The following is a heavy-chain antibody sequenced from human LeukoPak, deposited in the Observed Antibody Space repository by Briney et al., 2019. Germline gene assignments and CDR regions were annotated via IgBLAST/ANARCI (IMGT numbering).Heavy chain of an antibody. CDR2: ISGSGGST. CDR1: GFTFSSYA. J-gene: IGHJ4*02. CDR3: AKRTRRYSSGWYVFDY. D-gene: IGHD6-19*01. Sequence: PGGFLRLSCAASGFTFSSYAMSWVRQAPGKGLEWVSAISGSGGSTYYADSVKGRFTISRDNSKNTLYLQMNSLRAEDTAVYYCAKRTRRYSSGWYVFDYWGQGTLVTVSS. V-gene: IGHV3-23*01.